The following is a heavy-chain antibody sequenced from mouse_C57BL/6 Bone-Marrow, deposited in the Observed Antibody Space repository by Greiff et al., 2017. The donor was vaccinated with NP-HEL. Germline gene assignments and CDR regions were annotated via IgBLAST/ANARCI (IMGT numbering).Heavy chain of an antibody. V-gene: IGHV1-26*01. Sequence: EVQLQQSGPELVKPGASVKISCKASGYTFTDYYMNWVKQSHGKSLEWIGDINPNNGGTSYNQKFKGKATLTVDKSSSTAYMELRSLTSEDSAVYYCARRDLPWGQGTLVTVSA. CDR2: INPNNGGT. J-gene: IGHJ3*01. CDR3: ARRDLP. CDR1: GYTFTDYY. D-gene: IGHD2-1*01.